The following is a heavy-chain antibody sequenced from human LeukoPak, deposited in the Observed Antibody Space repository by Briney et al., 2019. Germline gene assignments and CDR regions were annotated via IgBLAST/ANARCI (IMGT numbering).Heavy chain of an antibody. CDR3: VKKGGNNGRYDYFDY. CDR1: GFTFSSYA. Sequence: GGSLRLSCAASGFTFSSYAMYWVRQAPGKGPEWVAVISYDGSNKYYADSVKGQFTISRDNSKNTVYLQMDSLRTEDTAVYYCVKKGGNNGRYDYFDYWGQGTLVTVSS. D-gene: IGHD4-23*01. J-gene: IGHJ4*02. CDR2: ISYDGSNK. V-gene: IGHV3-30-3*02.